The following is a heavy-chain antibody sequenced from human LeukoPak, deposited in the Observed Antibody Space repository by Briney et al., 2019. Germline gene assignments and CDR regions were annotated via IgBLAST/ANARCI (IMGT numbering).Heavy chain of an antibody. CDR3: ARYWDIVVVPAANYYMDV. CDR2: ISSSSSYI. J-gene: IGHJ6*03. V-gene: IGHV3-21*01. CDR1: GFTFSSYS. Sequence: GGSLRLSCAASGFTFSSYSMNWVRQAPGKGLEWVSSISSSSSYIYYADSVKGRFTISRDNAKNSLYLQMNSLRAEDTAVYYCARYWDIVVVPAANYYMDVWGKGTTVTVSS. D-gene: IGHD2-2*01.